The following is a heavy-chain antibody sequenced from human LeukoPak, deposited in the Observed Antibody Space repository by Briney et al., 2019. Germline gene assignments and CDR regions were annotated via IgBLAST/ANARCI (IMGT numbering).Heavy chain of an antibody. V-gene: IGHV4-59*08. Sequence: PSETLSLTCTVSGGSISSHYWSRIRQPPGKGLEWIGYIYYSGSTNYNPSLKSRVTISVDTSKNQFSLKLSSVTAADTAVYYCAGRDIVVLPASPVDYWGQGTLVTVSS. J-gene: IGHJ4*02. CDR2: IYYSGST. CDR1: GGSISSHY. CDR3: AGRDIVVLPASPVDY. D-gene: IGHD2-2*01.